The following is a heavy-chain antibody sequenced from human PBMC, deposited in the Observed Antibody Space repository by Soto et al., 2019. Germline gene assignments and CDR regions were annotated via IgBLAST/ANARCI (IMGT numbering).Heavy chain of an antibody. CDR2: IGGSGDGT. CDR1: GFTFSSYT. J-gene: IGHJ4*02. D-gene: IGHD6-13*01. Sequence: VGSLRLSCEASGFTFSSYTMNWVRRAPGKGLEWVATIGGSGDGTYYGDSVKGRFTISVDTSKNQFSLKLSSVTAADTAVYYCARQPGIGTLDYWGQGTLVTVSS. V-gene: IGHV3-23*01. CDR3: ARQPGIGTLDY.